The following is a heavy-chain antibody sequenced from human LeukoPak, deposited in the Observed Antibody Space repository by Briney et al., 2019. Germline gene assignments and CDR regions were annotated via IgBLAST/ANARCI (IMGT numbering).Heavy chain of an antibody. V-gene: IGHV3-30*02. J-gene: IGHJ6*03. CDR2: IRYDGSNK. D-gene: IGHD2-2*02. CDR3: AKQRYQLLYDLDYYYYMDV. CDR1: GFTFSSYG. Sequence: PGGSLRLSCGASGFTFSSYGMHWVRQAPGKGLEWVAFIRYDGSNKYYAGSVKGRFTISRDNSKNTLYLQMNSLRAEDTAVYYCAKQRYQLLYDLDYYYYMDVWGKGTTVTVSS.